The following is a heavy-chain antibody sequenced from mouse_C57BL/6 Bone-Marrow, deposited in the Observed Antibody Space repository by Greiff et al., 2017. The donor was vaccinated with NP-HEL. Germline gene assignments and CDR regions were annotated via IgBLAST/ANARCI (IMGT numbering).Heavy chain of an antibody. V-gene: IGHV10-1*01. CDR1: GFSFNTYA. J-gene: IGHJ3*01. Sequence: DVQLVESGGGLVQPKGSLKLSCAASGFSFNTYAMNWVRQAPGKGLEWVARIRSNSNNYATYYADSVKDRFTISRDDSESMLNLQMNNVKTEDTAMYYFVRGSGFAYWGQGTLVTVSA. CDR2: IRSNSNNYAT. CDR3: VRGSGFAY.